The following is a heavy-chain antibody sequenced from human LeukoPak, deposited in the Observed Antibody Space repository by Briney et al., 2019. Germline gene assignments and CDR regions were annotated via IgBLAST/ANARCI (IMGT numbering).Heavy chain of an antibody. V-gene: IGHV1-69*01. CDR1: GGTFSTYA. CDR2: IIPIFGSA. CDR3: ARVVAVAVEPFDY. Sequence: GASVKVSCKASGGTFSTYAISWVRQAPGQGLEWMGGIIPIFGSANYAQKFQGRVTITADESTSTVHMELSSLRSEDTAVYYCARVVAVAVEPFDYWGQGTLVTVSS. D-gene: IGHD6-19*01. J-gene: IGHJ4*02.